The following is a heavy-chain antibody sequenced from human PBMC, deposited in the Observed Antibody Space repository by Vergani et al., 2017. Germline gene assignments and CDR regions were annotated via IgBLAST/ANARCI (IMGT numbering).Heavy chain of an antibody. CDR3: AKTPSPVYCSSTSCYTRYFQH. V-gene: IGHV3-9*01. J-gene: IGHJ1*01. CDR2: ISWNSGSI. D-gene: IGHD2-2*02. Sequence: EVQLVESGGGLVQPGRSLRLSCAASGFTFDDYAMHWVRQAPGKGLEWVSGISWNSGSIGYADSVKGRFTISRDNAKNSLYLQMNSLRAEDTALYYCAKTPSPVYCSSTSCYTRYFQHWGQGTLVTVSS. CDR1: GFTFDDYA.